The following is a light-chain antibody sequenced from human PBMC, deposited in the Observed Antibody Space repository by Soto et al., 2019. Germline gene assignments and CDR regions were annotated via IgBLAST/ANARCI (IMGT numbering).Light chain of an antibody. CDR2: DVS. J-gene: IGLJ2*01. CDR3: SSYTGSPVSLV. Sequence: QSVLTQPASVSGSPGQSITISCTGTSSDVGGYNFVSWYQQHPGKAPKLMIFDVSYRPSGVSDRFSGSKSGNTASLTISGLQAEDEADYYCSSYTGSPVSLVFGGGTKLTVL. V-gene: IGLV2-14*03. CDR1: SSDVGGYNF.